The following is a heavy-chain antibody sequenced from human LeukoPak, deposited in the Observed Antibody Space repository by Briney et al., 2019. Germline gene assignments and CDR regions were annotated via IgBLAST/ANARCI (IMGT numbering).Heavy chain of an antibody. Sequence: GGSLRLSCAASGFTFSSYSMNWVRQAPGKGLEWVSSISSSSRYIYYADSVEGRFNTYRDNAKNSLYLQMNSLRADDTAVYFCARHMTTVTAIPLHYGMDVWGQGTTVTVSS. CDR1: GFTFSSYS. CDR2: ISSSSRYI. CDR3: ARHMTTVTAIPLHYGMDV. J-gene: IGHJ6*02. D-gene: IGHD4-11*01. V-gene: IGHV3-21*01.